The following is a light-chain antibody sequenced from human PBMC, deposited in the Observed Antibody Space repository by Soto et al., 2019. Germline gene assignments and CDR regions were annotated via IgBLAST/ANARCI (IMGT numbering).Light chain of an antibody. CDR1: SPNIGTGYD. Sequence: QSVLTQPPSVSGAPGQRVTISCTGSSPNIGTGYDVHWYQQLPGTAPKLLIYGNSNRPSGVPDRFSGSKSGTSASLAITGLQAEDEADYYCQSFDSSRFYVFGTGTKSPS. CDR2: GNS. V-gene: IGLV1-40*01. J-gene: IGLJ1*01. CDR3: QSFDSSRFYV.